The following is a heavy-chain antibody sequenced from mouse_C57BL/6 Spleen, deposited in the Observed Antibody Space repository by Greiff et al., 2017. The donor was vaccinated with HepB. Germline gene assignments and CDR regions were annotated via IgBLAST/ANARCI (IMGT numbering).Heavy chain of an antibody. V-gene: IGHV1-80*01. D-gene: IGHD1-1*01. CDR1: GYAFSSYW. CDR2: IYPGDGDT. CDR3: ARSGGSSPYWYFDV. J-gene: IGHJ1*03. Sequence: VQLQQSGAELVKPGASVKISCKASGYAFSSYWMNLVKQRPGKGLEWIGQIYPGDGDTNYNGKFKGKATLTADKSSSTAYMQLSSLTSEDSAVYFCARSGGSSPYWYFDVWGTGTTVTVSS.